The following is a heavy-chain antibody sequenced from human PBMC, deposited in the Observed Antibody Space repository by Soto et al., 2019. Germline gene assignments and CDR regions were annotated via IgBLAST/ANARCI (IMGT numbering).Heavy chain of an antibody. J-gene: IGHJ6*02. Sequence: QAHLEQSGAEVKRSGASVKVSCKASGYTFSDFAINWLRQASGQGPAWMVWLNAKSGDTFFAQSFQGEFIMTWDTSPSTAYMEVSSLTSDDTAIYFCARGNPFNYAGFDGWGQGTTVAVS. D-gene: IGHD3-16*01. V-gene: IGHV1-8*01. CDR3: ARGNPFNYAGFDG. CDR2: LNAKSGDT. CDR1: GYTFSDFA.